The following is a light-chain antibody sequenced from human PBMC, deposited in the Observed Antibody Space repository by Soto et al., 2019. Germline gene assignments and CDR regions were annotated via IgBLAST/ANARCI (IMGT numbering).Light chain of an antibody. V-gene: IGKV3-15*01. J-gene: IGKJ2*01. CDR1: QSVRSS. CDR2: DAS. Sequence: EIVLMQSPVTLSVSPVERATLSCRASQSVRSSLAWFQQRPGQAPRLLIYDASTRATGFPARFSGSGSGTEFTLTISRLQSEDFAVYYCQQYSHWPQTFGQGTKVDIK. CDR3: QQYSHWPQT.